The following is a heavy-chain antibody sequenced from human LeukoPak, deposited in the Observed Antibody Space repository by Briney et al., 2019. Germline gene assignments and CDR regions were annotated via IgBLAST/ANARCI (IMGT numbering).Heavy chain of an antibody. J-gene: IGHJ4*02. CDR2: INRSGST. D-gene: IGHD5-24*01. V-gene: IGHV4-34*01. Sequence: SSETLTLTCAVYGGSFGGYYWSWIRQPPGKGLEWIGEINRSGSTNYNPSLKSRVTISVDTSKNQFSLKLSSVTAADTAVYYCARGGGYNYFDYWGQGTLVTVSS. CDR1: GGSFGGYY. CDR3: ARGGGYNYFDY.